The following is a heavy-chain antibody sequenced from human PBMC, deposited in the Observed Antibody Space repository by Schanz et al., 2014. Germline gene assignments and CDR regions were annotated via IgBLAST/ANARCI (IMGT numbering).Heavy chain of an antibody. Sequence: QVHLVQSGAEVKKPGSSVKVSCKASGGTFSSDTFSWVRQAPGQGLEWMGRIVPIAGITNYAQRFQGRVTITRDTSASTAYMELTSLRSEDTAVYFCARAVGGYDPAGALDYWGQGTLVTVSS. J-gene: IGHJ4*02. CDR2: IVPIAGIT. V-gene: IGHV1-69*02. CDR1: GGTFSSDT. CDR3: ARAVGGYDPAGALDY. D-gene: IGHD5-12*01.